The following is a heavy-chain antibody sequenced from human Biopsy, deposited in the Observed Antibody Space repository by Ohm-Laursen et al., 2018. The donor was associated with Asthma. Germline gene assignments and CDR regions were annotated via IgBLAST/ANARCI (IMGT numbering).Heavy chain of an antibody. V-gene: IGHV2-5*02. CDR2: TYWDADK. J-gene: IGHJ4*02. Sequence: TQTLMLTCSFSGFSLSTSGVGVGWIRQPPGKALDWLALTYWDADKRYSPSLKTRLTITKDTSNNQVVLTLTNVDPVDTATYYCAHFKMSTSMAFDYWGPGTVVTVSS. CDR1: GFSLSTSGVG. D-gene: IGHD5-24*01. CDR3: AHFKMSTSMAFDY.